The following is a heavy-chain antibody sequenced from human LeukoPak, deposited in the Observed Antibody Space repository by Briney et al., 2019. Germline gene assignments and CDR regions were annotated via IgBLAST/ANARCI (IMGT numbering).Heavy chain of an antibody. Sequence: GGSLRLSCAASGFTFSSYVMSWVRQAPGKGLEWVSGISGSGGSTYDADSVKGRFTTSRDNSKNTVYVQMNSLRAEDTAVYYCARDNHSSSSLFGYWGQGTLVTVSS. CDR1: GFTFSSYV. J-gene: IGHJ4*02. V-gene: IGHV3-23*01. CDR2: ISGSGGST. D-gene: IGHD6-6*01. CDR3: ARDNHSSSSLFGY.